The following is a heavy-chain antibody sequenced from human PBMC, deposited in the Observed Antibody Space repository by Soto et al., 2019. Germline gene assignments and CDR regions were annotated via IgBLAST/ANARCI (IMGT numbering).Heavy chain of an antibody. CDR2: INCGNGDT. V-gene: IGHV1-3*05. CDR1: GYTFTNNA. J-gene: IGHJ4*02. D-gene: IGHD1-26*01. CDR3: ARGVWERSKWYYFDY. Sequence: QVQLVQSGAEEKKPGASVMVSCRASGYTFTNNAIHWVRQAPGHTVEWMGWINCGNGDTKYSQKFQGRVTIVKDTSASTAYMELRSLTSEDTAVYYCARGVWERSKWYYFDYWGQGTLVTVSS.